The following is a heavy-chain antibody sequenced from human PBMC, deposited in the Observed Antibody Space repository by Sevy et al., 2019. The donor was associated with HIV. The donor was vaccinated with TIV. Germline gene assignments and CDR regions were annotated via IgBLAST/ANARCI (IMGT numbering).Heavy chain of an antibody. CDR2: INSDGRST. D-gene: IGHD3-3*01. Sequence: GGSLRLSCAASEFTFSSYWMHWVRQAPGKGLVWVSRINSDGRSTTYADSVKGRFTISRDNAKNTLYLQMNSLRAEDTAVYYCAGEVGFWSGYHMDYYYSMDVWGQGTTVTVSS. CDR1: EFTFSSYW. J-gene: IGHJ6*02. V-gene: IGHV3-74*03. CDR3: AGEVGFWSGYHMDYYYSMDV.